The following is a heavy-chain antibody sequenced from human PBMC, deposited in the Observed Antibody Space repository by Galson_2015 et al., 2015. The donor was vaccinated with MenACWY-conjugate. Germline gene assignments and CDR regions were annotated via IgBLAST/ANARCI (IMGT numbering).Heavy chain of an antibody. D-gene: IGHD5-12*01. CDR3: ARDLAATTP. Sequence: SLRLSCAASGFTFSSYSMNWVRQAPGKGLEWVSYISSSSNTIYYADSVKGRFTISRDNVKNSLYLQMNSLTDEDTAVYYCARDLAATTPWGQGTLVTVSS. V-gene: IGHV3-48*02. CDR2: ISSSSNTI. CDR1: GFTFSSYS. J-gene: IGHJ5*02.